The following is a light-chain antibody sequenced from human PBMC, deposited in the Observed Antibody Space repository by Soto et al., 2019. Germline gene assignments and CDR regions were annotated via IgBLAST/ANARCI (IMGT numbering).Light chain of an antibody. J-gene: IGKJ1*01. Sequence: DIQMTQSPSTLSGSVGDRVTITCRASQTISSWLAWYQQKPGKAPKLLIYESSNRATGIPARFSGSGSGTDFSLTISSLEPEDFAVYYCQQRSTWPQTFGQGTKVDIK. V-gene: IGKV1-5*01. CDR1: QTISSW. CDR2: ESS. CDR3: QQRSTWPQT.